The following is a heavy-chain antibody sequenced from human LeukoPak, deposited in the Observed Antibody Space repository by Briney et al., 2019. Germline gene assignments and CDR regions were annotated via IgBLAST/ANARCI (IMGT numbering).Heavy chain of an antibody. D-gene: IGHD3-10*01. J-gene: IGHJ5*02. CDR2: ISSSSSYI. CDR1: GFTFSSYA. V-gene: IGHV3-21*04. CDR3: ALRSGYPNWFDP. Sequence: PGGSLRLSCAASGFTFSSYAMSWVRQAPGKGLEWVSSISSSSSYIYYADSVKGRFTISRDNAKNSLYLQMNSLRSEDTAVYYCALRSGYPNWFDPWGQGTLVTVSS.